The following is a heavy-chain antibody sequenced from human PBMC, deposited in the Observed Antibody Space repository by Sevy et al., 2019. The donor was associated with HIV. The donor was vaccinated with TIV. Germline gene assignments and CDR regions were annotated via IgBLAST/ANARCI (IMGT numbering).Heavy chain of an antibody. Sequence: SETLSLTCAVSGGSISSGVYSWNWIRQSPGKGLEWTGYIYHTGSTYYNPSLKSRLTMSVDMSKNQFSLKMNSLTAADTAVYYCARDGGTLTTPGAFDFWGQGTMVTVSS. J-gene: IGHJ3*01. CDR3: ARDGGTLTTPGAFDF. V-gene: IGHV4-30-2*06. CDR1: GGSISSGVYS. CDR2: IYHTGST. D-gene: IGHD4-4*01.